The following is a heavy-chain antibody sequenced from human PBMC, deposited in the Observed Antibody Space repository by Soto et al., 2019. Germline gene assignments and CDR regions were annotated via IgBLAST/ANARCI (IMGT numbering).Heavy chain of an antibody. J-gene: IGHJ5*02. D-gene: IGHD3-22*01. CDR1: GFTFSNAW. CDR2: IKSKANGGTT. Sequence: GGSLRLSCAASGFTFSNAWTNWVRRAPGKGLEWVGRIKSKANGGTTDYAAPVKGRFTISRDDSKNTLYLQMNSLKTEDTAVYYCATVGHYYLLFDPWGQGALVTVSS. V-gene: IGHV3-15*07. CDR3: ATVGHYYLLFDP.